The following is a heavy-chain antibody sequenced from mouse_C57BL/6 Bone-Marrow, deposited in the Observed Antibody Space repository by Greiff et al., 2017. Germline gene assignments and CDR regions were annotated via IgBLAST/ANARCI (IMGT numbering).Heavy chain of an antibody. D-gene: IGHD1-1*01. CDR3: ARDRGYYYGSSYGNYCFAY. CDR1: GFTFSSYA. CDR2: ISDGGSYT. J-gene: IGHJ2*01. Sequence: EVQGVESGGGLVKPGGSLKLSCAASGFTFSSYAMSWVRQTPEKRLEWVATISDGGSYTYYPDTVKGRFTISRANAKNNLYLQMSHLKSEDTAMYYCARDRGYYYGSSYGNYCFAYWGQGTTLTVSS. V-gene: IGHV5-4*01.